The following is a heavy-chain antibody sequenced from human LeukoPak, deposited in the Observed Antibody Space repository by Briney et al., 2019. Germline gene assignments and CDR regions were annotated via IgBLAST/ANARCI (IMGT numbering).Heavy chain of an antibody. CDR2: ISGSGGST. V-gene: IGHV3-23*01. CDR1: GFTFSSYA. D-gene: IGHD6-6*01. Sequence: PGGSVRLFCAACGFTFSSYAMSWVRQAPGKGGEGVSAISGSGGSTYYADSVKGRFTISRDNSKNTLYLQMNSLTAEDTAVYYCAKATPGSSSSPSSYWGQGTLVTVSS. CDR3: AKATPGSSSSPSSY. J-gene: IGHJ4*02.